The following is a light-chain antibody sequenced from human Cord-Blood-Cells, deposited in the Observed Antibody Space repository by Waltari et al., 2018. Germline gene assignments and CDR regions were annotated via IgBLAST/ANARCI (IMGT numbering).Light chain of an antibody. CDR3: QQYDNLIFT. V-gene: IGKV1-33*01. CDR2: DAS. CDR1: QDISNY. Sequence: DIQMPQSPSSLSASVGDRVTITCQASQDISNYLNWYQQKPGKAPKLLIYDASNLETGVPSRFSGSESGTDFTFTISSLQPEDIATYYCQQYDNLIFTFGPGTKVDIK. J-gene: IGKJ3*01.